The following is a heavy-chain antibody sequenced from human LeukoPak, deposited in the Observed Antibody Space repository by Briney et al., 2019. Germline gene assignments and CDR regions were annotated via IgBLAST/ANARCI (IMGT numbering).Heavy chain of an antibody. D-gene: IGHD3-16*01. Sequence: GGSLRLSCAASGFTFSSYEMNWVRQAPGKGLEWVSYISSSGSTIYYADSVKGRFTISRDNAKNSLYLQLNSLRAEHTAVYYCARDPNVSAFDIWGQGTMVTVSS. CDR3: ARDPNVSAFDI. CDR2: ISSSGSTI. CDR1: GFTFSSYE. J-gene: IGHJ3*02. V-gene: IGHV3-48*03.